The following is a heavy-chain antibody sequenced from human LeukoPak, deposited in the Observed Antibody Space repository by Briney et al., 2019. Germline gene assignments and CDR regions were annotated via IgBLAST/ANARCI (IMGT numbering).Heavy chain of an antibody. Sequence: GESLKISFKGSGYRFTSYWIGWVRPMPGKGLEWMGIIYPGDSDTRYSPSFQGQVTISADKCISTAYLQWSSLKASDTAMYYCARPLSGSSWYYFDYWGQGTLVTVSS. CDR3: ARPLSGSSWYYFDY. V-gene: IGHV5-51*01. CDR2: IYPGDSDT. D-gene: IGHD6-13*01. CDR1: GYRFTSYW. J-gene: IGHJ4*02.